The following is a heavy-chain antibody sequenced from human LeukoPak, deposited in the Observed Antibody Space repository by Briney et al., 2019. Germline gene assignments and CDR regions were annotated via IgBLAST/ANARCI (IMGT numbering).Heavy chain of an antibody. Sequence: ASVKVSCKASGYTFTSYYMHWVRQAPGQGLEWMGIINPSGGNTSYAQKFQGRVTMTRDTSTSTVYMELSSLRSEDTAVYYCATRPGIAAASYYYGMDVWGQGTTVTVSS. D-gene: IGHD6-13*01. CDR2: INPSGGNT. J-gene: IGHJ6*02. V-gene: IGHV1-46*01. CDR1: GYTFTSYY. CDR3: ATRPGIAAASYYYGMDV.